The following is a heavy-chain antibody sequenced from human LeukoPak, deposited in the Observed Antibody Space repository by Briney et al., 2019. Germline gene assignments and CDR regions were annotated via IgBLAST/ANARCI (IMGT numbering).Heavy chain of an antibody. CDR3: ARLVVSAAMSDY. Sequence: GASVKVSCKASGYTFTGYYMHWVRQAPGQGLEWMGRINPNSGGTNYAQKFQGRVTMTRDTSISTAYMELSRLRSDDTAVYYCARLVVSAAMSDYWGQGTLVTVSS. V-gene: IGHV1-2*06. CDR1: GYTFTGYY. CDR2: INPNSGGT. D-gene: IGHD2-2*01. J-gene: IGHJ4*02.